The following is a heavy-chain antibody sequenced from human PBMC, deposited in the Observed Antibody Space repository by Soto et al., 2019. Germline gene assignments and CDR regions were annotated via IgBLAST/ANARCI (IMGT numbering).Heavy chain of an antibody. CDR3: ARALTSAAGLYFDY. D-gene: IGHD6-25*01. CDR2: IHTSDGT. CDR1: GGSISGYY. V-gene: IGHV4-4*07. Sequence: ASETLSLTCTVSGGSISGYYWSWIRQPAGKGLEWIGRIHTSDGTKYNPSLKSRVTLSADTSNNQFSLRLTSLTAADTAVYYCARALTSAAGLYFDYWGRGTLVTVSS. J-gene: IGHJ4*02.